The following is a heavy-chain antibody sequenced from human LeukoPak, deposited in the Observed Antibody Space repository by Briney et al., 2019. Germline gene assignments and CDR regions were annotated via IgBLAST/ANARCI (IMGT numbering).Heavy chain of an antibody. V-gene: IGHV4-59*01. CDR1: GGFINSYY. CDR2: IYYSGST. D-gene: IGHD6-6*01. J-gene: IGHJ4*02. Sequence: KPSETLSLTCTVSGGFINSYYWSWIRQPPGKGLEWIGYIYYSGSTNYNPSLKSRVTISVDASKNQFSLKLSSVTAADTAVYYCARVDPDSSSTLEVFDYWGQGTLVTVSS. CDR3: ARVDPDSSSTLEVFDY.